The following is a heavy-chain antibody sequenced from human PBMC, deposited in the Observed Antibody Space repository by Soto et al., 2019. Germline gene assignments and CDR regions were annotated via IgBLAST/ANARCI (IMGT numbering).Heavy chain of an antibody. CDR3: ARYWKNAVATDNWFDP. CDR2: IYTSGST. D-gene: IGHD5-12*01. V-gene: IGHV4-4*07. J-gene: IGHJ5*02. Sequence: SETLSLTCTVSGGSISSYYWSWIRQPAGRGLEWIGRIYTSGSTNYNPSLKSRVTMSVDTSKNQFSLKLSSVTAADTAVYYCARYWKNAVATDNWFDPWGQGTLVTVSS. CDR1: GGSISSYY.